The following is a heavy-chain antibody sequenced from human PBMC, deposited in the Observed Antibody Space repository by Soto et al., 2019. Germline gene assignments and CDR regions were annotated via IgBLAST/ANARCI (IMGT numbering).Heavy chain of an antibody. Sequence: EVQLVESGGGLIQPGGSLRLSCAASGFTFKNSWMHWVRQFPGKGLEWVSRLNTDGRTTNYADSVRGRTTISRDNANNILSLQMHSLRVEDTAVYYCAKDGHWNNPDYWGQGAQVTVSS. CDR2: LNTDGRTT. V-gene: IGHV3-74*01. CDR3: AKDGHWNNPDY. D-gene: IGHD1-1*01. CDR1: GFTFKNSW. J-gene: IGHJ4*02.